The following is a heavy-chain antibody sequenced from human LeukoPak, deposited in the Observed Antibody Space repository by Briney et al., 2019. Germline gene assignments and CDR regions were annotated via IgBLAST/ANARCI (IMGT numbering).Heavy chain of an antibody. V-gene: IGHV3-23*01. CDR3: ATEPKLEMATILNYDY. CDR2: ISGSGGST. D-gene: IGHD5-24*01. CDR1: GFTFSSYA. J-gene: IGHJ4*02. Sequence: GGSLRLSCAASGFTFSSYAMSWVRQAPGKGLEWVSAISGSGGSTYYADSVKGRFTISRDNSKNTLYLQMNSLRAEDTAVYYCATEPKLEMATILNYDYWGRGTLVTVSS.